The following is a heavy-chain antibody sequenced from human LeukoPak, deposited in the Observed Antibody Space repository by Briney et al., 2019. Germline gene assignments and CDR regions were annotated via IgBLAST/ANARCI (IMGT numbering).Heavy chain of an antibody. CDR2: INPYSGGT. Sequence: ASVKVSCNASGYSVTGYYMHLGRQAPGQGREGRGWINPYSGGTNYAQKFQGRFTMTRYTSISTAYMELRRLSSDDTAVYYCVRDRTKYCSSTSCPLDYWGQGTLVTVSS. J-gene: IGHJ4*02. CDR3: VRDRTKYCSSTSCPLDY. D-gene: IGHD2-2*01. CDR1: GYSVTGYY. V-gene: IGHV1-2*02.